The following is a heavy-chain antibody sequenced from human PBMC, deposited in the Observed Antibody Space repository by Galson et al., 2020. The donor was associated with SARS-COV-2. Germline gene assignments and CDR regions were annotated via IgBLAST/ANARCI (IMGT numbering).Heavy chain of an antibody. V-gene: IGHV4-34*01. CDR2: IDHSGST. CDR3: ARATYDSSGYYYAY. Sequence: SETLSLTCAVYGGSFSGYYWSWIRQPPGKGLEWIGEIDHSGSTNYNPSLSSRVTLLVDPSKNQFSLKLKSVTAADTAVYYCARATYDSSGYYYAYWGRGTPLTVSS. D-gene: IGHD3-22*01. J-gene: IGHJ4*02. CDR1: GGSFSGYY.